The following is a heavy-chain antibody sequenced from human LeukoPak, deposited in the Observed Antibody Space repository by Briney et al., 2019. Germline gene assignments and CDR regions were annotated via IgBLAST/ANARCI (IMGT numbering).Heavy chain of an antibody. J-gene: IGHJ4*02. V-gene: IGHV3-48*03. D-gene: IGHD2-15*01. CDR1: GFTFSSYE. CDR3: ARYCSIGSCFDY. CDR2: ISSGGSTM. Sequence: GGSLRLSCAASGFTFSSYEMNWVRQAPGKGLEWVSYISSGGSTMYYADSVKGRFTISRDNAKNSLYLQMNSLTADDTAVYYCARYCSIGSCFDYWGQGTLVTVSS.